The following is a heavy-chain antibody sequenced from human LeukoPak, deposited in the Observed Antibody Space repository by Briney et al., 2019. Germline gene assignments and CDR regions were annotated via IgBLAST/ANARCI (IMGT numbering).Heavy chain of an antibody. CDR2: IYTSGST. CDR1: GGSISSYY. Sequence: RTSETLSLTCTVSGGSISSYYWSWIRQPAGKGLEWIGRIYTSGSTNYNPSLKSRVTMSVDTSKNQFSLKLSSVTAADTAVYYCARDSPPGIAAAGGSNWFDPWGQGTLVTVSS. CDR3: ARDSPPGIAAAGGSNWFDP. V-gene: IGHV4-4*07. J-gene: IGHJ5*02. D-gene: IGHD6-13*01.